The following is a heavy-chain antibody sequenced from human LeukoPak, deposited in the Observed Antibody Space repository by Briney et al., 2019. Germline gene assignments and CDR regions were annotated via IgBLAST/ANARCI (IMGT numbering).Heavy chain of an antibody. V-gene: IGHV4-4*07. D-gene: IGHD1-26*01. CDR2: IYTSGST. Sequence: SETLSLTCTVSGGSISSYYWSWIRQPAGKGLEWIGRIYTSGSTDYNPSLRSRVTMSVDTSKNQFSLKLTSVTAADTAVYYCARGGWSGSSHWFSDLWGRGTLVIVSS. J-gene: IGHJ2*01. CDR3: ARGGWSGSSHWFSDL. CDR1: GGSISSYY.